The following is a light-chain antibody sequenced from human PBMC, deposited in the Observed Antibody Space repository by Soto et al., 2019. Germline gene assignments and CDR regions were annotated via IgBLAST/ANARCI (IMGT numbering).Light chain of an antibody. CDR1: SSDVGGYNF. J-gene: IGLJ3*02. Sequence: QSLLTQPASVSGSLGQSITISCTGPSSDVGGYNFVSWYQQHPGKAPKLIIYRVSNRPSGVSNRFSGSKSGNTASLTISGLQAEDEADYYCSSYTSSSTLVFGGGTKVTVL. CDR2: RVS. V-gene: IGLV2-14*01. CDR3: SSYTSSSTLV.